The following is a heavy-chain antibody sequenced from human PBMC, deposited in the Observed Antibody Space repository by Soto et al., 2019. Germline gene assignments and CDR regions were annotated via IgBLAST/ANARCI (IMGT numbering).Heavy chain of an antibody. CDR3: VRDLDGSGSYYTDY. D-gene: IGHD3-10*01. J-gene: IGHJ4*02. CDR1: GYTFSIYG. Sequence: ASVKVSCKASGYTFSIYGINWVRQAPGQGLEWMGWTRPNNSNTKYAQNLQGRVNMTTDTSTSTAYMELRSLRPDDTAVYYCVRDLDGSGSYYTDYWGQGTLVTVSS. V-gene: IGHV1-18*01. CDR2: TRPNNSNT.